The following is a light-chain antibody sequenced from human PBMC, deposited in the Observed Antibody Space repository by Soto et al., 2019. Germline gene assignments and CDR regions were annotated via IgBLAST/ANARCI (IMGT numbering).Light chain of an antibody. CDR2: DVS. CDR3: SSYTRSSTLV. CDR1: SSDVGGYNY. Sequence: QSALTQPASVSGSPGQSITISCTGTSSDVGGYNYVSWYQQHPGKAPKLMIYDVSNRPSGVSKRFSGSKSGNTATLTISGLQAEDGGDYYCSSYTRSSTLVFGGGTKLTVL. V-gene: IGLV2-14*01. J-gene: IGLJ2*01.